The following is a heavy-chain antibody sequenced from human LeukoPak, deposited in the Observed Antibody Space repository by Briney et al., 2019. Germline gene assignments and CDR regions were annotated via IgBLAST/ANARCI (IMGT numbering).Heavy chain of an antibody. Sequence: ASVKVSCRASRYTFTDYYIHWVRQAPGQGLEWMGWINPYSGGTNYAQKFRGRVTMTRDKSINTAYLELDSLKSDDTAIYFCERDRGYYGSGTYDSYSRFYALDVWGQGTTVAVS. D-gene: IGHD3-10*01. V-gene: IGHV1-2*02. CDR3: ERDRGYYGSGTYDSYSRFYALDV. CDR2: INPYSGGT. J-gene: IGHJ6*02. CDR1: RYTFTDYY.